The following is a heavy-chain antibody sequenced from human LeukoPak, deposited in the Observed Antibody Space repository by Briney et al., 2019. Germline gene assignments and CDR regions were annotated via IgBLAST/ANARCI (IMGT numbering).Heavy chain of an antibody. D-gene: IGHD4-17*01. Sequence: PGGSLRLSCAASGFTFSSYAMSWVRQAPGKGLEWVSAISGSGGSTYYADSVKGRFTISRDNSKNTLYLQMNSLRAEDTAVYYCARGGDNDDYGDYVSYWGQGTLVTVSS. J-gene: IGHJ4*02. CDR2: ISGSGGST. CDR3: ARGGDNDDYGDYVSY. V-gene: IGHV3-23*01. CDR1: GFTFSSYA.